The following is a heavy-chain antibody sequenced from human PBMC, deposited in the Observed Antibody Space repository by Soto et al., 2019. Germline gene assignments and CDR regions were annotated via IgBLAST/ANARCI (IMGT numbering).Heavy chain of an antibody. CDR1: GYTFTSYD. CDR3: AKADYGDYGYYYYYMDV. V-gene: IGHV1-8*01. Sequence: ASVKVSCKASGYTFTSYDINWVRQATGQGLEWMGWMNPNSGNTGYAQKFQGRVTMTRNTSISTAYMELSSLRSEDTAVYYCAKADYGDYGYYYYYMDVWGKGTTVTVSS. D-gene: IGHD4-17*01. J-gene: IGHJ6*03. CDR2: MNPNSGNT.